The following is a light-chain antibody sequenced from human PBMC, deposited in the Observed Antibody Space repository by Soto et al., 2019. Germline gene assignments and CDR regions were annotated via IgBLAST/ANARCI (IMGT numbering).Light chain of an antibody. Sequence: EVILSLSPGTLSLSPGERATLSCRASQSVSSSYLAWYQQRPGQAPRLLIYGASNRATGIPDRFSGHGSGTDFSLTISNLEPEDSAIYYCQPYTAWPPLTFCGRTMVDI. CDR2: GAS. CDR1: QSVSSSY. J-gene: IGKJ4*01. CDR3: QPYTAWPPLT. V-gene: IGKV3-20*01.